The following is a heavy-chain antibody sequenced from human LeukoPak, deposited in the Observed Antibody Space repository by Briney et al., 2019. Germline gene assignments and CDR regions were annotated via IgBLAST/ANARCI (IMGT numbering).Heavy chain of an antibody. CDR1: GFIFEDFA. J-gene: IGHJ4*02. V-gene: IGHV3-30*04. CDR2: ISYDGGNE. Sequence: GGSLRLSCTPSGFIFEDFAMHWVRQAPRKGLEWGALISYDGGNENYADSVKGRFTISRDNSKNILYLHMNSLTPEDTAVYYCARDPPFSSGWSQKHFDHWGQGTLVTVSS. CDR3: ARDPPFSSGWSQKHFDH. D-gene: IGHD6-19*01.